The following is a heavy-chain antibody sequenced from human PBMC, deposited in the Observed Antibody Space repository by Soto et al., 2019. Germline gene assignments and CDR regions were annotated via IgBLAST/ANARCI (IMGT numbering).Heavy chain of an antibody. V-gene: IGHV4-31*03. J-gene: IGHJ4*02. CDR1: SVSISTGDCY. Sequence: SETLSLTCNVSSVSISTGDCYWSWIRQQPGKGLAWIGYIYNFGSPYYTPALRGRVTISVDTSKNQFSLRLSSVTAADTAVYYCARQEWIQLWPDDYWGQGTLVTVSS. D-gene: IGHD5-18*01. CDR3: ARQEWIQLWPDDY. CDR2: IYNFGSP.